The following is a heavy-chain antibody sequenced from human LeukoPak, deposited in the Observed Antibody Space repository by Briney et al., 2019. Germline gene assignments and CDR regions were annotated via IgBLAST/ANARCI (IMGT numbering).Heavy chain of an antibody. CDR2: IQYDVSSE. CDR3: AREYSGRCIHAFHS. D-gene: IGHD6-13*01. Sequence: GGSLRLSCAAYGFTFSTYGMHSVRQAPGKGLEWVAFIQYDVSSEYYADSVKGRFTVSRDNSKNTVYLQMNSLRAEDTAVYYCAREYSGRCIHAFHSWGQGTMVTVSS. CDR1: GFTFSTYG. J-gene: IGHJ3*02. V-gene: IGHV3-30*02.